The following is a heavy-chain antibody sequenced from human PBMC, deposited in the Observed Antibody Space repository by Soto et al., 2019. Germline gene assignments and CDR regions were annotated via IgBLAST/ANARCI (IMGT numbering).Heavy chain of an antibody. CDR2: INHSGST. D-gene: IGHD5-18*01. CDR3: ASGRGYSYGYFDDF. J-gene: IGHJ4*02. CDR1: GGSFSGYY. V-gene: IGHV4-34*01. Sequence: PSETLSLTCAVYGGSFSGYYCSWIRQRPGKGLEWIGEINHSGSTNYNPSLKSRVTISVDTSKNQFSLKLSSVAAADTAVYYCASGRGYSYGYFDDFWRQGTLVIVSS.